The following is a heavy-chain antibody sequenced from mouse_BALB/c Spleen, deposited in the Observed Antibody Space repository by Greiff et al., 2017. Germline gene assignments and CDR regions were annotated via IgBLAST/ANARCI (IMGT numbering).Heavy chain of an antibody. CDR3: ARDINDYDGYAMDY. J-gene: IGHJ4*01. CDR1: GFTFSSYG. Sequence: DVMLVESGGGLVQPGGSLKLSCAASGFTFSSYGMSWVRQTPDKRLELVATINSNGGSTYYPDSVKGRFTISRDNAKNTLYLQMSSLKSEDTAMYYCARDINDYDGYAMDYWGQGTSVTVSS. D-gene: IGHD2-4*01. CDR2: INSNGGST. V-gene: IGHV5-6-3*01.